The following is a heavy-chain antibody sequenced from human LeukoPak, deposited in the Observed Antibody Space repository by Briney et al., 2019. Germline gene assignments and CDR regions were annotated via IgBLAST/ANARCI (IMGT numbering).Heavy chain of an antibody. J-gene: IGHJ3*02. Sequence: ASVKVSCKASGYTFTSYGISWVRQAPGQGLEWMGWISAYNGNTDYAQKLQGRVTMTTDTSTSTAYMELRSLRSDDTAVYYCARAPWEVVAATGVDLDIWGQGTMVTVSS. CDR3: ARAPWEVVAATGVDLDI. CDR1: GYTFTSYG. V-gene: IGHV1-18*01. D-gene: IGHD2-15*01. CDR2: ISAYNGNT.